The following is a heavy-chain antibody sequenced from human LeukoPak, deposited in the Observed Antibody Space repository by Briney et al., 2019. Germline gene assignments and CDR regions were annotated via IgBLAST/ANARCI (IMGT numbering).Heavy chain of an antibody. CDR2: IYPGDSDT. CDR3: ARRLLRDGYNYFDY. V-gene: IGHV5-51*01. J-gene: IGHJ4*02. CDR1: GYRFTSYW. Sequence: GESLKISCKGSGYRFTSYWIGWVRQMPGKGLEWMGIIYPGDSDTRYSPSFQGQVAISADKSISTAYLQWSSLKASDTAMYYCARRLLRDGYNYFDYWGQGTLVTVSS. D-gene: IGHD5-24*01.